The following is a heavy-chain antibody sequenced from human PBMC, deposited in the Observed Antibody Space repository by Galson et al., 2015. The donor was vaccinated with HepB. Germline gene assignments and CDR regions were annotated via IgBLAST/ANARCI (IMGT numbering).Heavy chain of an antibody. CDR2: ISASGDST. D-gene: IGHD1-26*01. V-gene: IGHV3-23*01. CDR1: GFSFSSYF. Sequence: SLRLSCAASGFSFSSYFTNWVRQAPGKGLEWVSTISASGDSTYYADSVKGRFTISRDNPKNTVFLQMNSLRAEDTAVYYCTIEYSLQRELVGRLGYWGQGTLVTVAS. J-gene: IGHJ4*02. CDR3: TIEYSLQRELVGRLGY.